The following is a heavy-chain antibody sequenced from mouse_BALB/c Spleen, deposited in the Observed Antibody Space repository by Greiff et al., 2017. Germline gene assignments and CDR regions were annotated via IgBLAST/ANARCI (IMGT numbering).Heavy chain of an antibody. CDR3: AVYYYGSSYGYFDV. CDR2: IDPENGNT. CDR1: GFNIKDYY. V-gene: IGHV14-1*02. Sequence: VQLQQSGAELVRPGALVKLSCKASGFNIKDYYMHWVKQRPEQGLEWIGWIDPENGNTIYDPKFQGKASITADTSSNTAYLQLSSLTSEDTAVYYCAVYYYGSSYGYFDVWGAGTTVTVSS. J-gene: IGHJ1*01. D-gene: IGHD1-1*01.